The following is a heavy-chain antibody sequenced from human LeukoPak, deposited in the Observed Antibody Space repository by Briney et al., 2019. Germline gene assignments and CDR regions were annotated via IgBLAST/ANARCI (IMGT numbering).Heavy chain of an antibody. D-gene: IGHD3-22*01. Sequence: GRSLRLSCAASGFTFSSYGMQWLRQAPGKGLEGVAVIWYDGSNKYYAHSVKGRFTISRDNSKNTLYQQMNSLRAEDTAVYYWASMEGDTYFYGSRGYFFDYCGQGALVTASS. CDR1: GFTFSSYG. V-gene: IGHV3-33*01. CDR3: ASMEGDTYFYGSRGYFFDY. CDR2: IWYDGSNK. J-gene: IGHJ4*02.